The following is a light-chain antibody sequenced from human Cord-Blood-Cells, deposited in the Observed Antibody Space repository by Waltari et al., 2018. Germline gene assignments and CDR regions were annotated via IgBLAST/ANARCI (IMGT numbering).Light chain of an antibody. CDR3: CSYADSSTWV. Sequence: QSALTQPASVSGSPGQSITISCTGTSSDVGSYNLVSWYQQHPGKAPKLMIYEGSKRPSGVSNTFSGSKSGNTASLTISGLQAEDEADYYCCSYADSSTWVFGGGTKLTVL. CDR1: SSDVGSYNL. V-gene: IGLV2-23*01. J-gene: IGLJ3*02. CDR2: EGS.